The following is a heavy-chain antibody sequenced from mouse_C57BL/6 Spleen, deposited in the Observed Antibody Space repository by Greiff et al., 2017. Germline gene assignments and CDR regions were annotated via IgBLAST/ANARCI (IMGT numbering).Heavy chain of an antibody. J-gene: IGHJ3*01. V-gene: IGHV2-9-1*01. CDR2: LWTGGGT. CDR1: GFSLTSYA. D-gene: IGHD2-4*01. CDR3: ARYDYEGAWLAY. Sequence: QVQLKESGPGLVAPSQSLSITCTVSGFSLTSYALSWVRQPPGKGLVWLGVLWTGGGTNYNSALKSRLSISKDNSKSQVFLKMNSLQTDDTARYYCARYDYEGAWLAYWGQGTLVTVSA.